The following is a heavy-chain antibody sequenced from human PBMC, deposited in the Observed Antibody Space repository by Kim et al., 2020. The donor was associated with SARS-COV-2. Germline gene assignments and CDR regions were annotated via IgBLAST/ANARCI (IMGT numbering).Heavy chain of an antibody. CDR2: INHSGST. J-gene: IGHJ5*02. CDR1: GGSFSGYY. D-gene: IGHD2-2*02. Sequence: SETLSLTCAVYGGSFSGYYWSWIRQPPGKGLEWIGEINHSGSTNYNPSLKSRVTISVDTSKNQFSLKLSSVTAADTAVYYCARDHPFALGYCSSTSCYKARGWFDPWGQGTLVTVSS. V-gene: IGHV4-34*01. CDR3: ARDHPFALGYCSSTSCYKARGWFDP.